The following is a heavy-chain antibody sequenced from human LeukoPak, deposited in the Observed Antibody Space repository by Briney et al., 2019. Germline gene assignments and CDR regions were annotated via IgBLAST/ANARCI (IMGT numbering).Heavy chain of an antibody. J-gene: IGHJ3*02. CDR3: ARDRDDDSSGSIDDAFDI. CDR1: GFTFNSYG. Sequence: GGSLRLSCAASGFTFNSYGIHWVRQAPGKGLEWVAVIWYDGSSKYYTDSVKGRFTISRDNAKRSLYLQMNSLRAEDTAVYYCARDRDDDSSGSIDDAFDIWGQGTMVTVSS. V-gene: IGHV3-33*01. D-gene: IGHD3-22*01. CDR2: IWYDGSSK.